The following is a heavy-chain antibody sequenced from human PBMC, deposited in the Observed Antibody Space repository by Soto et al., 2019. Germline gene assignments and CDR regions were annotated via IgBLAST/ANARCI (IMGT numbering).Heavy chain of an antibody. CDR2: DASKA. Sequence: QVQLVESGGGVVQPGRSLRLSCAASGFTFSNSAMHWVRQAPGKGLEWVAVDASKAYYAESVKGRFTISRDNSKDTLYLQMNSLRGEDTAVYYCARTGSYGDYWGQGTLVTVSS. D-gene: IGHD1-26*01. CDR3: ARTGSYGDY. J-gene: IGHJ4*02. CDR1: GFTFSNSA. V-gene: IGHV3-33*01.